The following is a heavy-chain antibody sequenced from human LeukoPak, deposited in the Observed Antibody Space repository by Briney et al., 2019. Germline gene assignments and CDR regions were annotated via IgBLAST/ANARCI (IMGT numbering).Heavy chain of an antibody. J-gene: IGHJ4*02. CDR1: GFTFGDYA. D-gene: IGHD6-13*01. CDR3: TRDRGHSSSWYIDY. V-gene: IGHV3-49*04. CDR2: IRSKTYDGTT. Sequence: GGSLRLSCTGSGFTFGDYALTWVRQAPGKGLEWVGFIRSKTYDGTTDYAASEKGTFTISRDHSKSIAYLQMNSLEIEDTAVYYCTRDRGHSSSWYIDYWGQGTLVTVSS.